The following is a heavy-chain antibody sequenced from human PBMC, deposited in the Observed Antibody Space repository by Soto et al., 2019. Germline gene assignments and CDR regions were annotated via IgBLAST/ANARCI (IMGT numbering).Heavy chain of an antibody. D-gene: IGHD6-19*01. Sequence: QVQLQQWGAGLLKPSETLSLTCTVYGGSFSGYYWSWIRQPPGKGLEWIGEINHSGSTNYNPSLKSRVTISVDTSKNQFSLKLNSVTTADTAVYFCARGRVSSGSYRDYWGQGTLVTVSS. V-gene: IGHV4-34*01. CDR1: GGSFSGYY. CDR2: INHSGST. CDR3: ARGRVSSGSYRDY. J-gene: IGHJ4*02.